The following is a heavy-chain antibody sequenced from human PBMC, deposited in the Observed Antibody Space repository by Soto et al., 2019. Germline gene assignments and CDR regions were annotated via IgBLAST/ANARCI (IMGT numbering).Heavy chain of an antibody. CDR1: GYTFTSYG. D-gene: IGHD1-20*01. CDR2: ISAYNGNT. Sequence: QVQLVQSGAEVKKPGASVKVSCKASGYTFTSYGISWVRQAPGQGLEWMGWISAYNGNTNYAQKLQGRVTMTTDTSXXTAYRELRSLRSDDTAVYYCARAGYNWNDLAPGEQWGQGTLVTVSS. V-gene: IGHV1-18*01. CDR3: ARAGYNWNDLAPGEQ. J-gene: IGHJ4*02.